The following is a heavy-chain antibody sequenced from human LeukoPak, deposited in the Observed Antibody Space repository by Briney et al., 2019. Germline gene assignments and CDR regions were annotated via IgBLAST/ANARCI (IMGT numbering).Heavy chain of an antibody. CDR1: GGSISSYY. Sequence: SETLSLTCAVSGGSISSYYWSWIRQPAGKGLEWIGYIYYSGSTYYNPSLKSRVTISVDTSKNQFSLKLSSVTAADTAEYHCARVRITIFGVMGYFDYWGQGTLVTVSS. CDR3: ARVRITIFGVMGYFDY. J-gene: IGHJ4*02. D-gene: IGHD3-3*01. V-gene: IGHV4-59*06. CDR2: IYYSGST.